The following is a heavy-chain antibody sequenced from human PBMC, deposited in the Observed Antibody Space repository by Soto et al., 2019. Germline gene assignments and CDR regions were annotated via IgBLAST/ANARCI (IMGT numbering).Heavy chain of an antibody. V-gene: IGHV4-30-4*01. D-gene: IGHD1-26*01. CDR2: ISYSGSP. CDR3: ARAWDF. Sequence: SETLSLTCTVSGVSVSRDYQWIWIRQPPGKGLEWIGHISYSGSPYYHPSLRSRLSISVDTSKNQFSLKVKSVTAADTAVYYCARAWDFWGQGTLVTVS. CDR1: GVSVSRDYQ. J-gene: IGHJ1*01.